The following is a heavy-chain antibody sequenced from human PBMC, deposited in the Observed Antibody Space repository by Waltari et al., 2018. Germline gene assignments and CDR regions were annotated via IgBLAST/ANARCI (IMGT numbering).Heavy chain of an antibody. J-gene: IGHJ3*02. D-gene: IGHD2-21*02. V-gene: IGHV3-23*01. CDR1: GFSFRSYA. CDR3: AKDRIVVVTPLSAFDI. Sequence: EVQLLESGGGLVQPGGSLRLSCAASGFSFRSYAMGWGRQAPGKGLDWVSVISGSGCSTYYADSVKGRFTISRDNSKNTLYLQMNSLRAEDTAVYYCAKDRIVVVTPLSAFDIWGQGTMVTVSS. CDR2: ISGSGCST.